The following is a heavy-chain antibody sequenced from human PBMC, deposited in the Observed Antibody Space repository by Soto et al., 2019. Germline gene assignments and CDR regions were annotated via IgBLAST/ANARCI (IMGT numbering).Heavy chain of an antibody. Sequence: EVQLLESGGGLVQPGGSLRLSCAASGFTFTTYAMSWVRQAPGKGLEWVSAVSNTGGTTYSADSVKGRFSISRDNSKNTLYLQMNSLRAEDTVVYYCAKVSSTWSTFDYWGQGTLVTVSS. CDR1: GFTFTTYA. J-gene: IGHJ4*02. CDR3: AKVSSTWSTFDY. V-gene: IGHV3-23*01. CDR2: VSNTGGTT. D-gene: IGHD6-13*01.